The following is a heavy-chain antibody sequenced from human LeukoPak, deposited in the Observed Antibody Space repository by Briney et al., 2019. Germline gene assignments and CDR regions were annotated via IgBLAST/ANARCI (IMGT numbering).Heavy chain of an antibody. D-gene: IGHD2-15*01. CDR3: ARGRGYCSGGSCYSVGGIDY. CDR2: INHSGST. CDR1: GGSFSAYY. Sequence: SETLSLTCAVYGGSFSAYYWSWIRQPPGKGLEWIGEINHSGSTNYNPSLKSRVTISVDTSKNQFSLKLSSVTAADTAVYYCARGRGYCSGGSCYSVGGIDYWGQGTLVTVSP. V-gene: IGHV4-34*01. J-gene: IGHJ4*02.